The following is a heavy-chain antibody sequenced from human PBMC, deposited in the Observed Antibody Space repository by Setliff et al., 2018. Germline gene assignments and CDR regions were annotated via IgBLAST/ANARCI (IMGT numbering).Heavy chain of an antibody. Sequence: SETLSLTCAVYGDSFSDYYWSWLRQPPGKGLEWIGRLLFSGDTYYNPSLNSRVTISADTSKNQFSLNLRSETAADTAVYYCARDNRARHYMDVWGKGTTVTVSS. J-gene: IGHJ6*03. D-gene: IGHD3-10*01. CDR3: ARDNRARHYMDV. CDR1: GDSFSDYY. V-gene: IGHV4-34*12. CDR2: LLFSGDT.